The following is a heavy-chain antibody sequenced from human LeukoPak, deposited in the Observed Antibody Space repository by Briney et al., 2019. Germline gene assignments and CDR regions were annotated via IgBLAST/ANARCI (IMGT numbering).Heavy chain of an antibody. V-gene: IGHV1-2*02. J-gene: IGHJ5*02. D-gene: IGHD6-13*01. Sequence: GASVKVSCKASGYTLTGYYMHWVRQAPGQGLEWMGWINPNSGGTNYAQKFQGRVTMTRDTSISTAYMELSRLRSDDTAVYCCARVGAAAGTGWFDPWGQGTLVTVSS. CDR3: ARVGAAAGTGWFDP. CDR1: GYTLTGYY. CDR2: INPNSGGT.